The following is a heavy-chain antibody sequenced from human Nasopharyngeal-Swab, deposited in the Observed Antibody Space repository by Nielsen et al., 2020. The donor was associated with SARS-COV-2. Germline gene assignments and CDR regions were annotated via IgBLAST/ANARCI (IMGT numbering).Heavy chain of an antibody. D-gene: IGHD3-16*02. J-gene: IGHJ3*02. Sequence: SETLSLTCAVYGGSFSGYYWSWIRQPPGKGLEWIAEINHSESTNYNPSLKSRVTISIDTSKNQFSLKLSSVTAADTAVYYCARGRLRRYYDYLWGNYRSDASGIWGQGTMVTVSS. CDR3: ARGRLRRYYDYLWGNYRSDASGI. V-gene: IGHV4-34*01. CDR2: INHSEST. CDR1: GGSFSGYY.